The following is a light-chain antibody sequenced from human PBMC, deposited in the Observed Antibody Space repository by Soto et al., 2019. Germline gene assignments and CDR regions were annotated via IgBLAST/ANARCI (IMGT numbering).Light chain of an antibody. Sequence: AIRMTQSPSSFSASTGDRVTITCRASQGISSYLAWYQQKPGKAPKLLIYDVSSLESGVPSRFSGSGSGTEFTLTISSLQPDDFATYYCQQYNTFSTFGQGTKVEIK. J-gene: IGKJ1*01. CDR1: QGISSY. CDR3: QQYNTFST. CDR2: DVS. V-gene: IGKV1-8*01.